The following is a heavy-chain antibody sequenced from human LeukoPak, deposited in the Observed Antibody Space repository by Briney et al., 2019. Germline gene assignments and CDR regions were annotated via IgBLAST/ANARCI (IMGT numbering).Heavy chain of an antibody. D-gene: IGHD3-3*01. J-gene: IGHJ6*02. Sequence: SETLSLTCTVSGGSISSYYWSWVRQPPGKGLEWIGYIYYSGSTTYNPSLKSRVTISVDTSKNQFSLKLSSVTAADTAVYYCAGTYYDFWSGYQDAYYGMDVWGQGTTVTVSS. V-gene: IGHV4-59*01. CDR1: GGSISSYY. CDR2: IYYSGST. CDR3: AGTYYDFWSGYQDAYYGMDV.